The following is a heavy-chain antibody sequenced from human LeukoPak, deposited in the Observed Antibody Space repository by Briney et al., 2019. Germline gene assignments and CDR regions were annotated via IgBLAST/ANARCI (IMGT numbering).Heavy chain of an antibody. J-gene: IGHJ4*02. V-gene: IGHV1-24*01. D-gene: IGHD3-22*01. CDR3: ATAGDSSGYYYDY. CDR2: LDPEDGET. Sequence: ASVKVSCKVSGYTLTKLSMHWVRQAPGKGLEWMGGLDPEDGETIYAQKFQGRVTMTEDTSTDTAYMELSSLRSEDTAVYYCATAGDSSGYYYDYWGQGTLVTVSS. CDR1: GYTLTKLS.